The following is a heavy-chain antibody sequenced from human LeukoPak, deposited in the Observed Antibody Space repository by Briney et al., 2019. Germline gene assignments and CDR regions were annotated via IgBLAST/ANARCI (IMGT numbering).Heavy chain of an antibody. CDR3: ARQGSDCYSDY. CDR1: GYSISSGYY. CDR2: IYHSGST. Sequence: SETLPLTCAVSGYSISSGYYWGWIRQPPGKGLEWIGSIYHSGSTYYNPSLKSRVTISVDTSKNQFSLKLSSVTAADTAVYYCARQGSDCYSDYWGQGTLVTVSS. V-gene: IGHV4-38-2*01. D-gene: IGHD2-21*01. J-gene: IGHJ4*02.